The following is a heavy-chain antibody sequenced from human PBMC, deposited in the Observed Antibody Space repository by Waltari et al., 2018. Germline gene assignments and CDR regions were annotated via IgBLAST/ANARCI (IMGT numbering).Heavy chain of an antibody. CDR3: TREEGGATDY. V-gene: IGHV4-38-2*02. D-gene: IGHD1-26*01. CDR1: GYSISSGYY. Sequence: QVQLQESGPGLVKPSETLSLTCAVSGYSISSGYYWGWIRQPPGKGLEWIGTIDHSGHTFSNPSLKSRVTLAVDTSKNQFSLKLSSVTAADTAVYYCTREEGGATDYWGQGTLVTVSS. CDR2: IDHSGHT. J-gene: IGHJ4*02.